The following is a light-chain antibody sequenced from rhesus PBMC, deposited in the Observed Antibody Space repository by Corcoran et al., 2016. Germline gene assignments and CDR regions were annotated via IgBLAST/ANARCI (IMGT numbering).Light chain of an antibody. Sequence: DVVMTQSPLSLPITPGQPASISCRSRQSLVHNNGNTYLSWYQQKPGQPPRRLIYQVSRLDPGVPEKFRGRGAGTEVTLKISRMEAEDVGVYFWGKGIKFPYTFGPGTKRDIK. CDR3: GKGIKFPYT. CDR1: QSLVHNNGNTY. J-gene: IGKJ3*01. CDR2: QVS. V-gene: IGKV2-65*01.